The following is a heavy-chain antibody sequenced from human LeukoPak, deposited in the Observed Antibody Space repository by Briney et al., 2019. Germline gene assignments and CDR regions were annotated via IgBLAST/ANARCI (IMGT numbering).Heavy chain of an antibody. Sequence: GASVKVSCKASGYSFNDKYLHWVRQAPGQGLEWMGSINPNSGGTNYAQKFQGRVTMTTDTSMSTAYMELSRLTSDDTAVYYCATIAVAGTDDAFDIWGQGTMVTVSS. CDR1: GYSFNDKY. J-gene: IGHJ3*02. CDR3: ATIAVAGTDDAFDI. D-gene: IGHD6-19*01. CDR2: INPNSGGT. V-gene: IGHV1-2*02.